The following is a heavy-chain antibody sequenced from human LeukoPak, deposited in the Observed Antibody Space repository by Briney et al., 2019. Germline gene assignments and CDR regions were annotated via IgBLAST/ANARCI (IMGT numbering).Heavy chain of an antibody. D-gene: IGHD3-10*01. CDR2: ISYDGSNK. V-gene: IGHV3-30-3*01. CDR3: ATSGLPGQITLPHD. CDR1: GFTFSGYP. J-gene: IGHJ1*01. Sequence: GGSLRLSCAASGFTFSGYPIHWVRQAPGKGLEWVAVISYDGSNKYYADSVKGRFTISRDNSKNTLYLQMNSLRAEDTAVYYCATSGLPGQITLPHDWGQGTLVTVSS.